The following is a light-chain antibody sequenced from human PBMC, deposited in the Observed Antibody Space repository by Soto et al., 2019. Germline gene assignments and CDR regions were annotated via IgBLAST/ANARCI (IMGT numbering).Light chain of an antibody. V-gene: IGKV1-5*01. CDR1: HSISSW. CDR3: QQYTNFPLT. J-gene: IGKJ4*01. CDR2: EAS. Sequence: DIQMTQSPSTLPASVGDRVTITCRASHSISSWLAWYQQKPGKAPKLLIREASRLETGVPSRFSGSESGTEFTLTISGLHAEDSATYYCQQYTNFPLTFGGGTKVDIK.